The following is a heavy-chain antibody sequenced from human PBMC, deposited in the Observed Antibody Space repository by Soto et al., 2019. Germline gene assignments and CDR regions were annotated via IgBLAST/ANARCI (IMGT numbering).Heavy chain of an antibody. CDR3: ARGGGYDSFDY. CDR1: GASISYGGFS. V-gene: IGHV4-30-2*06. D-gene: IGHD5-12*01. CDR2: ISHLEST. Sequence: SETLSLTCTVSGASISYGGFSWSWIRQSPGKGLEWIGYISHLESTYFHPSFKSRLTMSIDRTRNQFSLKLSSVTAADMAVYYCARGGGYDSFDYWGQGVMVTVSS. J-gene: IGHJ4*02.